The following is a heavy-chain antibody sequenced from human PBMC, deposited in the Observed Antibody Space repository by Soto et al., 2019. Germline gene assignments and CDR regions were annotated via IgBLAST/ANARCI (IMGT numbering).Heavy chain of an antibody. CDR2: ISAYNGNT. J-gene: IGHJ6*02. Sequence: ASVKVSCKASGYTFTSYGISWVRQAPGQGLEWMGWISAYNGNTNYAQKLQGRVTMTTDTSTSTAYMELRSLRSDDTAVYYCARMYVGYSSGWHYYYGMDVWGQGTTVTVSS. CDR1: GYTFTSYG. D-gene: IGHD6-19*01. V-gene: IGHV1-18*01. CDR3: ARMYVGYSSGWHYYYGMDV.